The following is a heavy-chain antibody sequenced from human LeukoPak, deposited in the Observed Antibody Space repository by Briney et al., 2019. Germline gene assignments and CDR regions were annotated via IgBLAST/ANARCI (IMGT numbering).Heavy chain of an antibody. Sequence: SETLSLTCTVSGGSISSYYWSWIRQPPGKGLEWIGYIYTSGSTNYNPSLKSRVTISVDTSKNQFSLKLSSVTAADTAVYYCAGALGGYYWESPRYYYYYMDVWGKGTTVTVSS. D-gene: IGHD3-3*01. CDR1: GGSISSYY. V-gene: IGHV4-4*09. CDR2: IYTSGST. J-gene: IGHJ6*03. CDR3: AGALGGYYWESPRYYYYYMDV.